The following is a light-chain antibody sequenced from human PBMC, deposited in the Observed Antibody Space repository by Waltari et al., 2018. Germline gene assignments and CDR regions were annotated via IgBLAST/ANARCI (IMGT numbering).Light chain of an antibody. CDR2: WAS. J-gene: IGKJ2*01. CDR1: QSVFYSPTNKND. V-gene: IGKV4-1*01. Sequence: DIVMTQSPDSLAVSLGERATINCKSSQSVFYSPTNKNDLAWYRQKPGQPPKLLIYWASTRESGVPDRFSGSGSGTDFTLTISSLQAEDVAVYYCQQYYTTPYTFGQGTNLEIK. CDR3: QQYYTTPYT.